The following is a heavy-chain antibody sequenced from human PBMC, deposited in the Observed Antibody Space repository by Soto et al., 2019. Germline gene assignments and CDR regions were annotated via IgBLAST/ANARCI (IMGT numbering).Heavy chain of an antibody. CDR1: GFTFSSYG. V-gene: IGHV3-33*01. Sequence: QVQLVESGGGVVQPGRSLRLSCAASGFTFSSYGMHWVRQAPGKGLEWVAVIWYDGSNKYYADSVKDRFTISRDNSKNTLYLQMNSLRAEDTAVYYCARESRATVTKGYFQHWGQGTLVTVSS. J-gene: IGHJ1*01. CDR2: IWYDGSNK. CDR3: ARESRATVTKGYFQH. D-gene: IGHD4-17*01.